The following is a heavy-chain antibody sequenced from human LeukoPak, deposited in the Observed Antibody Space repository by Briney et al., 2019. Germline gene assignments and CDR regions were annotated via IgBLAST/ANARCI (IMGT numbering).Heavy chain of an antibody. Sequence: ASVKVSFKASGYTFTSYGISWVRQAPGQGLEWMGIINPSGGSTSYAQKFQGRVTMTRDMSTSTVYMELSSLRSEDTAVYYCASSSSPHYYYMDVWGKGTTVTVSS. V-gene: IGHV1-46*01. CDR3: ASSSSPHYYYMDV. J-gene: IGHJ6*03. CDR2: INPSGGST. CDR1: GYTFTSYG. D-gene: IGHD6-6*01.